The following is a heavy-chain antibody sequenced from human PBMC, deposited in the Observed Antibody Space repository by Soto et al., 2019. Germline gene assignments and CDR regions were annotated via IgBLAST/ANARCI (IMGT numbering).Heavy chain of an antibody. CDR3: AGGDGFYYYYGVDV. CDR2: ITPIFGTA. J-gene: IGHJ6*02. Sequence: QVQLVQSGAEVKKPGSSVKVSCKASGGTFSSHAISWVRQAPGQGLEWMGGITPIFGTANYAQKFQGRVTISADKVTATAHMELRSLTSEDTAVDYCAGGDGFYYYYGVDVLGQGTTVTVCS. CDR1: GGTFSSHA. D-gene: IGHD3-10*01. V-gene: IGHV1-69*06.